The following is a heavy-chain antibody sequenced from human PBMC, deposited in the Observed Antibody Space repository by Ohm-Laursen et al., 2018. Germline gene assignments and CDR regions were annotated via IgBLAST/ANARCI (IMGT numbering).Heavy chain of an antibody. CDR3: ARCMRLSRDGVDY. CDR2: MSAGGGSA. J-gene: IGHJ4*02. V-gene: IGHV3-23*01. Sequence: SLRLSCAASGFTFRNYAMSWVRQAPGKGLEWVSGMSAGGGSAYYADSVKGRFTISRDDSKDTLYLQMNSLKAEDTAVYSCARCMRLSRDGVDYWGQGTLVTVSS. CDR1: GFTFRNYA. D-gene: IGHD5-24*01.